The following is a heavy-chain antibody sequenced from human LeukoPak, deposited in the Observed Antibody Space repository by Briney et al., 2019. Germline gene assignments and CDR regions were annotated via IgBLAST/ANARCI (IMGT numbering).Heavy chain of an antibody. J-gene: IGHJ6*03. CDR1: GGSISSNSYY. D-gene: IGHD6-19*01. V-gene: IGHV4-39*01. Sequence: PSETLSLTCTVSGGSISSNSYYWGWIRQPPGKGLEWIGNIYYSGSTYYNPSLKSRVTISVDTSKNQFSLKVTSVTAADTAVYYCARSTVAGSGHMDVWGTGTTVTVSS. CDR3: ARSTVAGSGHMDV. CDR2: IYYSGST.